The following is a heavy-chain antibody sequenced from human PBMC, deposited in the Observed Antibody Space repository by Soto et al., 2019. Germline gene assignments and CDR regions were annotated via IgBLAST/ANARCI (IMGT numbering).Heavy chain of an antibody. J-gene: IGHJ5*02. CDR1: GFTFSSYW. V-gene: IGHV3-74*01. D-gene: IGHD3-16*01. CDR2: INPDGGRT. Sequence: GGSLRLSCAASGFTFSSYWLHWVRQAPGEGLVWVSRINPDGGRTNYADSVKGRFTISRDNAKNTLCLQMDSLRAEDTAVYYCARVKLGSYDWVDPWGQGTLVTVSS. CDR3: ARVKLGSYDWVDP.